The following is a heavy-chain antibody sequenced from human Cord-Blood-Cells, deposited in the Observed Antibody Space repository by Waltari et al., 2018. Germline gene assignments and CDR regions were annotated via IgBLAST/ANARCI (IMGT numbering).Heavy chain of an antibody. V-gene: IGHV4-39*01. CDR2: IYYGGGD. CDR1: GGSISSSSYY. J-gene: IGHJ4*02. Sequence: QLQLQESGPGLVKPSETLSLTCTVSGGSISSSSYYWGWIRQPPGKGVEWIGSIYYGGGDYYSPSLKSRVSISVDTSKNQFSLKLSSVTAADTAVYYCARQVATILFDYWGQGTLVTVSS. D-gene: IGHD5-12*01. CDR3: ARQVATILFDY.